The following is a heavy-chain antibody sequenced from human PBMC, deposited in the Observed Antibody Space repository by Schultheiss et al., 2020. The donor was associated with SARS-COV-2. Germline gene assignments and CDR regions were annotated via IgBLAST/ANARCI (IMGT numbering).Heavy chain of an antibody. CDR3: ARDRYCSGGSCYSVMG. Sequence: SETLSLTCTVSGGSISSSSYYWGWIRQPPGMGLEWIGSIYYSGSTYYNPSLKSRVTISVDTSKNQFSLMLSSVTAADTAVYYCARDRYCSGGSCYSVMGWGQGTLVTVSS. CDR1: GGSISSSSYY. CDR2: IYYSGST. J-gene: IGHJ4*02. D-gene: IGHD2-15*01. V-gene: IGHV4-39*07.